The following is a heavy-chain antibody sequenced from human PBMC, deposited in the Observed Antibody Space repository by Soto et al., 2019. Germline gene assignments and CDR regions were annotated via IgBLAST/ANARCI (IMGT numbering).Heavy chain of an antibody. J-gene: IGHJ3*02. D-gene: IGHD2-15*01. V-gene: IGHV3-7*01. CDR1: GFTFSSYW. CDR3: ARECSGGSCYDAFDI. Sequence: PXGSLRLSCAASGFTFSSYWMSWVRQAPGKGLEWVANIKQDGSEKYYVDSVKGRFTISRDNAKNSLYLQMNSLRAEDTAVYYCARECSGGSCYDAFDIWGQGTMVTVSS. CDR2: IKQDGSEK.